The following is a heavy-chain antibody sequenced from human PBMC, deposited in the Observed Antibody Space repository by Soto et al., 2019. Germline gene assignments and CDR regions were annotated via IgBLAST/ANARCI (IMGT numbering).Heavy chain of an antibody. Sequence: EVQLVESGGGLVKPGGSLRLSCAASGFTFSNAWMSWVRQAPGKGLEWVARIKSKIDGGTMDHAAPVKGRFTISRDDSKNTLYLQMDSLETEDKAVYYCTTYDYIWGSDRYRWAYWGQGVLVTVSS. V-gene: IGHV3-15*01. J-gene: IGHJ4*02. D-gene: IGHD3-16*02. CDR3: TTYDYIWGSDRYRWAY. CDR2: IKSKIDGGTM. CDR1: GFTFSNAW.